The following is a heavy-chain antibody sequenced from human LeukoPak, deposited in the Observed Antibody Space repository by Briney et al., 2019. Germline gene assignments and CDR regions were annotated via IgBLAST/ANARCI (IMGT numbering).Heavy chain of an antibody. Sequence: SETLSLTCTVSGGSISSGSYYWSWIRQPAGKGLEWIGRIYTSGSTNYNPSLKSRVTISVDTSKNQFSLKLSSVTAADTAVYYCARWVTYYGSGSYSFDYWGQGTLVTVSS. J-gene: IGHJ4*02. D-gene: IGHD3-10*01. V-gene: IGHV4-61*02. CDR3: ARWVTYYGSGSYSFDY. CDR2: IYTSGST. CDR1: GGSISSGSYY.